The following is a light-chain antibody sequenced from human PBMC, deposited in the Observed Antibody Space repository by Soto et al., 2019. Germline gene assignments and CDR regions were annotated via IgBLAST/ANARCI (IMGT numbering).Light chain of an antibody. CDR2: GAS. CDR1: QSVRGDY. CDR3: QEYGRSRT. Sequence: EIVLTQSPGTLSLSPGERATLSCRASQSVRGDYLAWYQQRPGQAPRLLISGASNRATGVPDRFGGSGSGTDFTLTISRLEPEDFAVYFCQEYGRSRTFGQGTKVEIK. V-gene: IGKV3-20*01. J-gene: IGKJ1*01.